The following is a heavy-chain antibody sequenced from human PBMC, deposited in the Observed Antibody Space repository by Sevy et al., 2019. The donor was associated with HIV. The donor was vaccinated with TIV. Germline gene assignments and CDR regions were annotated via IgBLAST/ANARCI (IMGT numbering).Heavy chain of an antibody. D-gene: IGHD6-19*01. CDR3: AKGSRPYSSGWYVRPARMDV. V-gene: IGHV3-23*01. J-gene: IGHJ6*03. CDR2: ISGSGGSP. Sequence: GGSLRLSCAASGFTFSSYAMSWVRQAPGKGLEWVSAISGSGGSPYYADSVKGRFTISRDNSKNTLYLQMNSLRAEDTAVYYCAKGSRPYSSGWYVRPARMDVWGKGTTVTVSS. CDR1: GFTFSSYA.